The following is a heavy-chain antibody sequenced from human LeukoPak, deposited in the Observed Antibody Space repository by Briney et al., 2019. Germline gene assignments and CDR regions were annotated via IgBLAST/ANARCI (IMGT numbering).Heavy chain of an antibody. Sequence: PGGSLRLSCAASGFTFSSYEMNWVRQAPGKGLEWVAVISSDGSNKYYADSVKGRFTISRDNSKNTLYLQMNSLRADDTAVYYCARDQITTVRGIIARSTPYYDYHYMDVWGKGTTVTISS. CDR3: ARDQITTVRGIIARSTPYYDYHYMDV. CDR1: GFTFSSYE. J-gene: IGHJ6*03. D-gene: IGHD3-10*01. V-gene: IGHV3-30*04. CDR2: ISSDGSNK.